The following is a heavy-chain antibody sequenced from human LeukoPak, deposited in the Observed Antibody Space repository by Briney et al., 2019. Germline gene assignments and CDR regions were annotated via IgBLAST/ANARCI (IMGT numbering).Heavy chain of an antibody. D-gene: IGHD2-15*01. CDR1: GFTFSNYG. V-gene: IGHV3-30*18. CDR2: ISYDGSNK. Sequence: GRSLRLSCAASGFTFSNYGIHWVRQAPGKGLEWVAVISYDGSNKYYADSVKGRFTISRDNSNNTLHLQMNSLRAKDTAVYYCAKDASGGQSYYFDYWGQGTLVTVSS. CDR3: AKDASGGQSYYFDY. J-gene: IGHJ4*02.